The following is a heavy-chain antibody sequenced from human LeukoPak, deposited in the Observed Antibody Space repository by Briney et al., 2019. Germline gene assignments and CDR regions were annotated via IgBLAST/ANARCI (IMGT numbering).Heavy chain of an antibody. CDR3: ARATSYSNYGMDV. D-gene: IGHD4-11*01. J-gene: IGHJ6*02. CDR1: GFTFSKHW. V-gene: IGHV3-74*01. Sequence: GGSLRLSCAASGFTFSKHWMHWVRQVPGKGLVWVSRINSDGSSTSYADSVKGRFTISRDNAKNTLYLQMNSLRAEDTAVHYCARATSYSNYGMDVWSQGTTVTVSS. CDR2: INSDGSST.